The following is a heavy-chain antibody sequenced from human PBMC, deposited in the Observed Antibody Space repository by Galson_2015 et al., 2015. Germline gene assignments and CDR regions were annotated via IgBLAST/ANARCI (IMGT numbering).Heavy chain of an antibody. Sequence: VKVSCKASGGTFSSYAISWVRQAPGQGLEWMGGIIPIFGTANYAQKFQGRVTITADESTSTAYMELSSLRSEDTAVYYCARDLGRSYYDSSGYYNPTLLDAFDIWGQGTMVTVPS. J-gene: IGHJ3*02. V-gene: IGHV1-69*01. CDR1: GGTFSSYA. D-gene: IGHD3-22*01. CDR3: ARDLGRSYYDSSGYYNPTLLDAFDI. CDR2: IIPIFGTA.